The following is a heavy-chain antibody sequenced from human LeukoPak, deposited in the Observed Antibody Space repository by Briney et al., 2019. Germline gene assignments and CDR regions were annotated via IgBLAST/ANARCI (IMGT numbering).Heavy chain of an antibody. CDR2: IYPNRGGT. CDR1: GYTFTDYY. D-gene: IGHD3-22*01. V-gene: IGHV1-2*02. Sequence: ASVKVSCKGSGYTFTDYYMHWVRQAPGQGLEWMGWIYPNRGGTNYAQKFQGRVTMTRDTSINTDYMELSRLRSDDTAVYYGASAYDGSGNRDYWGQGTLVTVSS. CDR3: ASAYDGSGNRDY. J-gene: IGHJ4*02.